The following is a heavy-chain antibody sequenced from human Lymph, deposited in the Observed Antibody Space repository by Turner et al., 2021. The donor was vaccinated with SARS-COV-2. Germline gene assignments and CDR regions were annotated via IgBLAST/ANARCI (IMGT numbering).Heavy chain of an antibody. CDR1: GFTFRSYA. D-gene: IGHD3-10*01. Sequence: VQLLASGGGLVQPGGSLRLSCAASGFTFRSYAMSWVRRAPGKGVEWVSVIIVSGGSTYYADSVKRRFTTSRDNSKNTLYLQMNSLRAEDTAVYYCAKGVRGVIIPEAFDIWGQGTMVTISS. CDR2: IIVSGGST. CDR3: AKGVRGVIIPEAFDI. J-gene: IGHJ3*02. V-gene: IGHV3-23*01.